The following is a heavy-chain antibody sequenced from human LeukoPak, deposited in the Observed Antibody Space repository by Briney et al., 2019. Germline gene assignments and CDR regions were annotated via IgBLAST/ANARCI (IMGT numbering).Heavy chain of an antibody. Sequence: ASVKVSCKAYGYTFTSDYMHWVRQAPGQGLESIGIINPSDGSTSYAQKFQGRVTMTRDTSTSTVYMELSSLRSEDTAVYYCARDIYPETYYYDSSGFHYFDYWGQGTLVTVSS. V-gene: IGHV1-46*01. J-gene: IGHJ4*02. D-gene: IGHD3-22*01. CDR2: INPSDGST. CDR3: ARDIYPETYYYDSSGFHYFDY. CDR1: GYTFTSDY.